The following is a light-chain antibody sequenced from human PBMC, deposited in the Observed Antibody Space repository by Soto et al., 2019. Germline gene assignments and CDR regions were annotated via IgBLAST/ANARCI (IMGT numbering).Light chain of an antibody. CDR1: SSNIGTNT. CDR2: RNH. CDR3: AAWDDSLNGVV. J-gene: IGLJ2*01. Sequence: QAVVTQPPSTSATPGQRVTISCSGSSSNIGTNTVNWYQQLPGTAPKLLIYRNHQRPSGVPDRFSGSKSGTSASLAISGLQPEDEADYYCAAWDDSLNGVVFGGGTKVTVL. V-gene: IGLV1-44*01.